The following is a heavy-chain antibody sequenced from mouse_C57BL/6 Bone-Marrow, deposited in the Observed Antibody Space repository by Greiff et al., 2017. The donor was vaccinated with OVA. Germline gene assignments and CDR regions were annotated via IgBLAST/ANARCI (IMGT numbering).Heavy chain of an antibody. D-gene: IGHD2-4*01. CDR2: INPSNGGT. V-gene: IGHV1-53*01. J-gene: IGHJ1*03. CDR1: GYTFTSYW. CDR3: ARKGDYHWYFDV. Sequence: QVHVKQPGTELVKPGASVKLSCKASGYTFTSYWMHWVKQRPGQGLEWIGNINPSNGGTNYNEKFKSKATLTVDKSSSTAYMQLSSLTSEDSAVYYCARKGDYHWYFDVWGTGTTVTVSS.